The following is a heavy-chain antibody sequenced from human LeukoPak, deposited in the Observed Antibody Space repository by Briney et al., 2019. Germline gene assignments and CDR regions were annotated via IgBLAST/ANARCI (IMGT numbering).Heavy chain of an antibody. V-gene: IGHV4-38-2*02. D-gene: IGHD1-14*01. CDR2: IYYSGST. Sequence: SETLSLTCTVSGYSISSGYYWGWIRQPPGQGLEWIGSIYYSGSTYYNPSLKSRVTISVDTSKNQFSLKLSSVTAADTAVYYCARTDHSGYYYMDVWGKGTTVTVSS. J-gene: IGHJ6*03. CDR3: ARTDHSGYYYMDV. CDR1: GYSISSGYY.